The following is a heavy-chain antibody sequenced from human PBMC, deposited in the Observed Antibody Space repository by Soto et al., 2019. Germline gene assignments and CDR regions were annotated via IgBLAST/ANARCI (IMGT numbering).Heavy chain of an antibody. CDR1: GYIFPNYV. V-gene: IGHV1-18*01. Sequence: QVQLVQSGAEVKQPGASVKVSCKASGYIFPNYVIAWVRQAPGQGLEWMGWISAHNGDTSYAQKLQGRVTMTADTSTTTAYMELRSLSSDDTAVYYCARIPPVNYYFDYWGQGTLVTVSS. CDR2: ISAHNGDT. CDR3: ARIPPVNYYFDY. J-gene: IGHJ4*02.